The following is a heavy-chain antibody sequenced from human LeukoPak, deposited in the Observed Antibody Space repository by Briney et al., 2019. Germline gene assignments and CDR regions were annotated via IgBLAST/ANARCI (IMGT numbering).Heavy chain of an antibody. J-gene: IGHJ4*02. CDR3: ARGSGSYYGRGYYFDY. CDR2: IYYSGST. Sequence: SETLSLTCTVSGDSISTYFWSWIRQPPGKGLQWIGYIYYSGSTNYNPSLKSRVTISVDTSKNQFSLKLSSVTAADTAVYYCARGSGSYYGRGYYFDYWGQGTLVTVSS. D-gene: IGHD1-26*01. CDR1: GDSISTYF. V-gene: IGHV4-59*01.